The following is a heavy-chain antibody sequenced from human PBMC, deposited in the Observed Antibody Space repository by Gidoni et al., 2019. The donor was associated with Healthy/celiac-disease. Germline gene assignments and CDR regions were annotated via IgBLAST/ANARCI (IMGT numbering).Heavy chain of an antibody. V-gene: IGHV1-69*08. J-gene: IGHJ5*02. CDR3: ARDLAAPRNWFDP. D-gene: IGHD6-6*01. CDR1: GVTFSSYT. CDR2: IIPILGIA. Sequence: QVQLVQPGAEAKKPGSSVKLSCKPSGVTFSSYTLSWVRQAPGQGLEWMGRIIPILGIANYAQKFQGRVTITADKSTSTAYMELSSLRSEDTAVYYCARDLAAPRNWFDPWGQGTLVTVSS.